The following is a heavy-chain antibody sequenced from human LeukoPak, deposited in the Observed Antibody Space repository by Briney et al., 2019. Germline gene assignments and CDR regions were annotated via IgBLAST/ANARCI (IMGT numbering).Heavy chain of an antibody. CDR3: TTDQYSGTMTFDY. D-gene: IGHD6-6*01. CDR2: IKSKTDGGTT. J-gene: IGHJ4*02. CDR1: GFTFSTYW. Sequence: GGSLRLSCAASGFTFSTYWMSWVRQAPGKGLEWVGRIKSKTDGGTTDYAAPVKGRFTISRDDSKNTLYLRMNSLKREDTAVYYCTTDQYSGTMTFDYWGQGTLVTVSS. V-gene: IGHV3-15*01.